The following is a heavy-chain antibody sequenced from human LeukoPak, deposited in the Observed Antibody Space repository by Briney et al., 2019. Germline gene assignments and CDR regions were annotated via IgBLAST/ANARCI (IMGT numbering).Heavy chain of an antibody. J-gene: IGHJ4*02. CDR3: ARGSDCGKLAY. D-gene: IGHD4-23*01. CDR1: GFTFDDYG. Sequence: GGSLRLSCAASGFTFDDYGMSWVRQAPGKGLEWVSGINWNGCSTGYADSVKGRFTISRDNAKNSLYLQMNSLRAEDTALFYCARGSDCGKLAYWGQGTLVTVSS. V-gene: IGHV3-20*04. CDR2: INWNGCST.